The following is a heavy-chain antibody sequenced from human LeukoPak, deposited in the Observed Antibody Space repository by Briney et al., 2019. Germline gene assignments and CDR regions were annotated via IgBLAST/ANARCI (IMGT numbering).Heavy chain of an antibody. D-gene: IGHD1-14*01. CDR2: INPSGGST. V-gene: IGHV1-46*01. Sequence: ASVKVSCKASGYTFTSYYMHWVRQAPGQGLEWMGIINPSGGSTSYAQKFQGRVTMTRDTSTSTVYMELSSLRSGDTAVYYCASTGLPSDAFDIWGQGTMVTVSS. CDR1: GYTFTSYY. J-gene: IGHJ3*02. CDR3: ASTGLPSDAFDI.